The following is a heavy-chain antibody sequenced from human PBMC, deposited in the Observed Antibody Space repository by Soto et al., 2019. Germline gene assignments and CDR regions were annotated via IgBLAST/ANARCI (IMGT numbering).Heavy chain of an antibody. CDR3: ARTSSWRRGPFDF. D-gene: IGHD3-16*01. Sequence: EVELVESGGGFIQPGGSRRLSCAASGFSVKIYSMNWVRQAPGKGLEWVSYISGSSRTVFYADSVRGRFTISRDNANNSLYLEMNSLRDEDTALYYCARTSSWRRGPFDFWGQGTLVTVSS. J-gene: IGHJ4*02. V-gene: IGHV3-48*02. CDR2: ISGSSRTV. CDR1: GFSVKIYS.